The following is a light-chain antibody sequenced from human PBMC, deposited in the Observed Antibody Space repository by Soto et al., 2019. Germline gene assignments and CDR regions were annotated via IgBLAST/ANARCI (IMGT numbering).Light chain of an antibody. CDR2: GAS. V-gene: IGKV3-15*01. J-gene: IGKJ4*01. Sequence: EIVMTQSPATLSVXXGXXAXLSCRASXNINRKLAWYQQKPGQAPRLLISGASTRATGIPARFSGSGSGTEFTLTISSLQSEDFAVYYCQQYYDYPPLIFGGGTKVEIK. CDR3: QQYYDYPPLI. CDR1: XNINRK.